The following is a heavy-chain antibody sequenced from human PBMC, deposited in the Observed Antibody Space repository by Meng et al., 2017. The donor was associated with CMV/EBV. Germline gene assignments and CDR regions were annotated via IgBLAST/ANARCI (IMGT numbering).Heavy chain of an antibody. CDR3: ARDGSSYGMDV. CDR2: ISSSSSYI. J-gene: IGHJ6*02. Sequence: GGSLRLSCAASGFTFSSYSMNWVRQAPGKGLEWVSPISSSSSYIYYADSVKGRFTISRDNAKNSLYLQMNSLRAEDTAVYYCARDGSSYGMDVWGQGTTVTVSS. V-gene: IGHV3-21*01. CDR1: GFTFSSYS.